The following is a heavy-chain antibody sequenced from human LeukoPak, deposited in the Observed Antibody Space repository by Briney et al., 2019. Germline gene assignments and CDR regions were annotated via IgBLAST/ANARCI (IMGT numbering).Heavy chain of an antibody. V-gene: IGHV3-74*01. CDR2: INSDGSST. D-gene: IGHD5-18*01. CDR1: GFTFSSYW. J-gene: IGHJ4*02. CDR3: ARGTYSYGYGY. Sequence: PGGSLRLSCAAPGFTFSSYWMHWVRQAPGKGLVWVSRINSDGSSTSYADSVKGRFIISRDNAKNTLYLQMNSLRAEDTAVYYCARGTYSYGYGYWGQGTLVTVSS.